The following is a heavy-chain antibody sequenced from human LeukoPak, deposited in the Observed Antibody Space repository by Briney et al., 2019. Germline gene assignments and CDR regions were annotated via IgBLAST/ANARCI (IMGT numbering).Heavy chain of an antibody. V-gene: IGHV4-39*07. CDR1: GGSISSGSFY. CDR2: IYYSGST. J-gene: IGHJ4*02. Sequence: SETLSLTCTVSGGSISSGSFYWGWIRQPPGKGLEWIGSIYYSGSTYYNPSLKSRVTISVDTSKNQFSLKLSSVTAADTAVYYCASLTYQIEIDYWGQGTLVTVSS. CDR3: ASLTYQIEIDY.